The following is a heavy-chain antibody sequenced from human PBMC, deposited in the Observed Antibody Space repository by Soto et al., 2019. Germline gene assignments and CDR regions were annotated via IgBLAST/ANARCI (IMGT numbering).Heavy chain of an antibody. CDR3: ASSAGDPGDFLYYNGMDV. J-gene: IGHJ6*02. V-gene: IGHV5-51*01. CDR2: IYPGDSDT. Sequence: RESLKISCKGSGYSFTSYWIGWVRQMSGKGLEWMGIIYPGDSDTRYSPSFPGQVTISADTSKSQFYLTLYSVTSADTAVYYCASSAGDPGDFLYYNGMDVWGQGATVTVSS. D-gene: IGHD4-17*01. CDR1: GYSFTSYW.